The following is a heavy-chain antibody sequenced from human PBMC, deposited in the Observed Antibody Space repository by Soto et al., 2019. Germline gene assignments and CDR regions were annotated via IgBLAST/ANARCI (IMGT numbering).Heavy chain of an antibody. J-gene: IGHJ6*02. CDR2: INPSGGST. D-gene: IGHD1-26*01. CDR1: GYTFTSYY. CDR3: ARTLGATHYYYYYGMDV. V-gene: IGHV1-46*01. Sequence: ASVKVSCKASGYTFTSYYIHWVRQAPGQGLEWMGIINPSGGSTSYAQKFQGRVTMTRDTSTSTVYMELSSLRSEDTAVYYCARTLGATHYYYYYGMDVWGQGTTVTVSS.